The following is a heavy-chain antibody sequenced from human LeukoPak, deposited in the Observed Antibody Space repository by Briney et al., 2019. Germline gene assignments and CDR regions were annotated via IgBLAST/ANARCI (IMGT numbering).Heavy chain of an antibody. V-gene: IGHV1-69*13. CDR3: ARPYDSSGYHYGDAFDI. CDR2: IIPIFGTA. D-gene: IGHD3-22*01. CDR1: GGTFSSCA. J-gene: IGHJ3*02. Sequence: SVKVSCKASGGTFSSCAISWVRQAPGQGLEWMGGIIPIFGTANYAQKFQGRVTITADESTSTAYMELSSLRSEDTAVYYCARPYDSSGYHYGDAFDIWGQGTMVTVSS.